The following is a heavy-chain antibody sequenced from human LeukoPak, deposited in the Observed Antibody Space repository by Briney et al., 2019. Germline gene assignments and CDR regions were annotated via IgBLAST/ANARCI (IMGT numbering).Heavy chain of an antibody. CDR1: GYSITRGDY. D-gene: IGHD6-19*01. CDR2: IYNSGST. V-gene: IGHV4-38-2*02. CDR3: ARELLYSSGWYSAN. Sequence: PSETLSLTCAVSGYSITRGDYWAWIRQPPGKGLEWIGSIYNSGSTYYNPSLKSRVTISIVTSKNQFSLKLRSVSVAGTAVYYCARELLYSSGWYSANWGQGTLVIVSS. J-gene: IGHJ4*02.